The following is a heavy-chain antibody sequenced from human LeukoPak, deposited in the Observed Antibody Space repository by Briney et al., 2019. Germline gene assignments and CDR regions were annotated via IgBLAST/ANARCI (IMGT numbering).Heavy chain of an antibody. V-gene: IGHV1-69*13. D-gene: IGHD1-26*01. CDR1: GGTFSSYA. CDR3: AREPGIVGATSFFDY. CDR2: IIPIFGTA. Sequence: GASVKVSCKASGGTFSSYAISWVRQAPGQGLEWMGGIIPIFGTANYAQKFQGRVTITADESTSTAYMELSSLRSEDTAVYYCAREPGIVGATSFFDYWGQGTLVTVSS. J-gene: IGHJ4*02.